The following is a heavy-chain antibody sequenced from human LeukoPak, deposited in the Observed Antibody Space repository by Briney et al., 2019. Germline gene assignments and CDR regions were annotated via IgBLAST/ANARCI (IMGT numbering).Heavy chain of an antibody. J-gene: IGHJ4*02. Sequence: SVKVSCKASGGTFSSYAINWVRQAPGQGLEWMGRIIPLFDITNYAQKFQGRVTITADKSTSTAYMELSSLRSEDTAVYYCAGSTFGGVIVLIDYWGQGTLVTVSS. V-gene: IGHV1-69*04. CDR2: IIPLFDIT. CDR3: AGSTFGGVIVLIDY. CDR1: GGTFSSYA. D-gene: IGHD3-16*02.